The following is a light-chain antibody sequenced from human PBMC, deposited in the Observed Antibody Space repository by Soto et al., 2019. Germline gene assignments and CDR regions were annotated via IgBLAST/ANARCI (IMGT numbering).Light chain of an antibody. J-gene: IGLJ1*01. CDR3: AAWDDSLNGYA. CDR2: SND. CDR1: SSNIGINV. Sequence: QSVLTQPPSASGTPGQRVTISCSGSSSNIGINVLIWYQQLPGAAPKLLIYSNDHRPSGVPDRFSGSKSGTSASLAISGLQSEDEADYYCAAWDDSLNGYAFGPGTKLTVL. V-gene: IGLV1-44*01.